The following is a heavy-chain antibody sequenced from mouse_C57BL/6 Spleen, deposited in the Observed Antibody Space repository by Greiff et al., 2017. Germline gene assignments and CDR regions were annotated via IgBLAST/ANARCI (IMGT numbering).Heavy chain of an antibody. CDR1: GFTFSSYA. CDR3: TITTVIYWYFDV. J-gene: IGHJ1*03. Sequence: EVMLVESGEGLVKPGGSLKLSCAASGFTFSSYAMSWVRQTPEKRLEWVAYISSGGDYIYYADTVKGRFTISRDNARNTLYLQMSSLKSEDTAMYYCTITTVIYWYFDVWGTGTTVTVSS. D-gene: IGHD1-1*01. CDR2: ISSGGDYI. V-gene: IGHV5-9-1*02.